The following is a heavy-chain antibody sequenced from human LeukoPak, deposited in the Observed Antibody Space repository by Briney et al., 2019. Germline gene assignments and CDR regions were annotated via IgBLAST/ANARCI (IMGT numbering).Heavy chain of an antibody. CDR2: IYYSGST. J-gene: IGHJ2*01. Sequence: PSETLSLTCTVSGGSISSYYWSWIRQPPGKGLEWIGYIYYSGSTNYNPSLKSRVTISVDTSKNQFSLKLSSVTAADTAVYYCARADWGFGNFDLWGRGTLVTVSS. CDR1: GGSISSYY. V-gene: IGHV4-59*01. CDR3: ARADWGFGNFDL. D-gene: IGHD7-27*01.